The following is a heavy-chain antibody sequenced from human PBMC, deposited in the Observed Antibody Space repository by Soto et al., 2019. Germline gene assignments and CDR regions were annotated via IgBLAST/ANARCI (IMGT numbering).Heavy chain of an antibody. CDR1: GGSFSGYY. CDR2: INHSGST. CDR3: ARQEGWAYDIVPGYYSSSYYYYYMDV. J-gene: IGHJ6*03. V-gene: IGHV4-34*01. D-gene: IGHD3-9*01. Sequence: QVQLQQWGAGLLKPSETLSLTCAVYGGSFSGYYWSWIRQPPGKGLEWIGEINHSGSTNYNPSLKSRVAISVDTSKNQVSLKLSSVTAADTDVYYCARQEGWAYDIVPGYYSSSYYYYYMDVWGKGTTVTVSS.